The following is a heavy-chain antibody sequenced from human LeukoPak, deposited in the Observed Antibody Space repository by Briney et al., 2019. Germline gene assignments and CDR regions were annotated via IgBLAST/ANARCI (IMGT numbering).Heavy chain of an antibody. CDR2: IYYSGTT. V-gene: IGHV4-59*01. CDR1: LGSIRTYY. D-gene: IGHD3-9*01. Sequence: SETLSLTCTVSLGSIRTYYWNWIRQPPGKGLEWLGDIYYSGTTRYNPSLKSRVTISVDTSKNQFSLKLSSVTAADTAMYYCARDPDHDISAAFDIWGQGTVVTVSS. J-gene: IGHJ3*02. CDR3: ARDPDHDISAAFDI.